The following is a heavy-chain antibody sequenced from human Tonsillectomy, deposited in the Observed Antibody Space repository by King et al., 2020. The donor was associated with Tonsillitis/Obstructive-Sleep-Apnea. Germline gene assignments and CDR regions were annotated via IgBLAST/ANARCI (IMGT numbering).Heavy chain of an antibody. CDR1: GFTFSSYG. CDR3: AKDGWSPAPSVFPSPYYFDY. CDR2: ISYDGSNK. Sequence: VKLVESGGGVVQPGRSLRLSCAASGFTFSSYGMHWVRQAPGKGLEWVAIISYDGSNKYYADSVKGRFTISRDNSKNTLYLQMNSLRAEDTAVYYCAKDGWSPAPSVFPSPYYFDYWGQGTLVAVSS. J-gene: IGHJ4*02. V-gene: IGHV3-30*18. D-gene: IGHD2-15*01.